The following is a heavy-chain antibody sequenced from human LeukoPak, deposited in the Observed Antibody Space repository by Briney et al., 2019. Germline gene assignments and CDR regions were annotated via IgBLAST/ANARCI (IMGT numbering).Heavy chain of an antibody. Sequence: ASVKVSCKASGGTFSSYAISWVRQAPGQGLEWMGWINPNSGGTNYAQKFQGRVTMTRDTSISTAYMELSRLRSDDTAVYYCAKLKTYYYDSSGYYYYDYWGQGTLVTVSS. CDR3: AKLKTYYYDSSGYYYYDY. CDR1: GGTFSSYA. V-gene: IGHV1-2*02. D-gene: IGHD3-22*01. CDR2: INPNSGGT. J-gene: IGHJ4*02.